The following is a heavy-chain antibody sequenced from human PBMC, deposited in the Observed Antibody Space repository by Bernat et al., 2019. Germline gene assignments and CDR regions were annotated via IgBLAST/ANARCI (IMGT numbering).Heavy chain of an antibody. J-gene: IGHJ4*02. CDR3: ARAAIGSGIEAAGTLDY. D-gene: IGHD6-13*01. CDR1: GFTFSSYG. V-gene: IGHV3-33*01. Sequence: QVQLVESGGGVVQPGRSLTLSCAASGFTFSSYGMHWVRQAPGKELEWVAVIWYDGSHKYYADSVKGRFTISRDNSKNTLYLQMNSLRDEDTAVYYCARAAIGSGIEAAGTLDYWGQGTLVTVSS. CDR2: IWYDGSHK.